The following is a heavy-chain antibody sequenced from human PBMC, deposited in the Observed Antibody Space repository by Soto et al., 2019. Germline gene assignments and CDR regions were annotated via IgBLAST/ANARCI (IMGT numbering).Heavy chain of an antibody. D-gene: IGHD2-2*01. CDR3: ARDSQGPLVLVPAEIGDS. V-gene: IGHV3-21*02. J-gene: IGHJ4*02. Sequence: EVQLVESGGGLVKPGESLTLSCAASGFTFSNHNMNWVRQAPGKGLEWVSSISYSSRHIYYADSVKGRFTISRDNAKQLLYLQMNSLRVEDTAVYYCARDSQGPLVLVPAEIGDSWGQGTLVTVSS. CDR2: ISYSSRHI. CDR1: GFTFSNHN.